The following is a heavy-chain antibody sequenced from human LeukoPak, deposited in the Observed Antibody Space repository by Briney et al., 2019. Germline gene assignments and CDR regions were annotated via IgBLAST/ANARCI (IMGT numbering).Heavy chain of an antibody. CDR1: GGSFSGYY. V-gene: IGHV4-34*01. CDR3: ARGPRITMVRGVSRRSASFGY. Sequence: PSETLSLTCAVYGGSFSGYYWSWIRQPPGKGLEWIGKINHSGSTNYNPSLKSRVTISVDTSKNQFSLKLSSVTAADAAVYYCARGPRITMVRGVSRRSASFGYWGQGTLVTVSS. D-gene: IGHD3-10*01. CDR2: INHSGST. J-gene: IGHJ4*02.